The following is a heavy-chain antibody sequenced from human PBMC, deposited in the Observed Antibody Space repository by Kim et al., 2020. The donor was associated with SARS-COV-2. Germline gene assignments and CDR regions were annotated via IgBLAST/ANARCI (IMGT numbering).Heavy chain of an antibody. Sequence: ASVKVSCKASGYTFTSYGISWVRQAPGQGLEWMGWISAYNGNTNYAQKLQGRVTMTTDTSTSTAYMELRSLRSDDTAVYYCARGYYYDSSGYSSGAFDIWGQGTMVTVSS. D-gene: IGHD3-22*01. J-gene: IGHJ3*02. CDR1: GYTFTSYG. CDR3: ARGYYYDSSGYSSGAFDI. V-gene: IGHV1-18*01. CDR2: ISAYNGNT.